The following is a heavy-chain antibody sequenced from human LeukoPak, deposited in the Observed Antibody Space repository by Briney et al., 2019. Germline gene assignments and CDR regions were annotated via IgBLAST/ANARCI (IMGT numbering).Heavy chain of an antibody. CDR2: VRCDGSKK. D-gene: IGHD3-16*01. V-gene: IGHV3-30*02. CDR1: GFTFSSYG. Sequence: PGGSLRLSCAASGFTFSSYGMHWVRQAPGRGLEWVAFVRCDGSKKYYADSVKGRFTISRDDSKNTLYLQMKSLRAEDTAVYYGAKGGGGSCSYYHHYMDVWGNGTTVTISS. J-gene: IGHJ6*03. CDR3: AKGGGGSCSYYHHYMDV.